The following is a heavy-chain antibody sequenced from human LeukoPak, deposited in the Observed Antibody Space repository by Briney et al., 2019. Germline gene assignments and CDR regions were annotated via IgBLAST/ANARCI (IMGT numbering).Heavy chain of an antibody. CDR1: GGSISSSSYY. V-gene: IGHV4-39*07. CDR2: IYYSGST. Sequence: SETLSLTCTVSGGSISSSSYYWGWIRQPPGKGLEWIGSIYYSGSTYYNPSLKSRVTISVDTSKNQFSLKLSSVTAADTAVYYCARAGGYSYGYELIIDYWGQGTLVTVSS. J-gene: IGHJ4*02. CDR3: ARAGGYSYGYELIIDY. D-gene: IGHD5-18*01.